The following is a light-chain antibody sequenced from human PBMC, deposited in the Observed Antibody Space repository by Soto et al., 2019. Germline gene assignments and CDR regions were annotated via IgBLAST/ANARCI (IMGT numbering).Light chain of an antibody. Sequence: EIVLTQSPGTLSLSPGERATLSCRASQSITSNFLAWYQQKPGQAPRLLIYGASTRAAGVPDRFSGSGSGTAFPLTITDREPEDFAVYYGKNYGRSPLMSTFGRGPSWGS. J-gene: IGKJ2*01. V-gene: IGKV3-20*01. CDR1: QSITSNF. CDR3: KNYGRSPLMST. CDR2: GAS.